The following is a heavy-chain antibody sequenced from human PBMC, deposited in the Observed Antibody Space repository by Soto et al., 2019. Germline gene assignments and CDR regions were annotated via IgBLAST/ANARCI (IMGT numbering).Heavy chain of an antibody. CDR3: VRISVRPRAILTARGRWYFGL. Sequence: QVQLVESGGGLAKPGGSLRLSCAASGFSFSDYYTSWIRQAPGKGLEWISYISTSGSTLFYADSVKGRFTISRDKARKSLYLQISILRAYDAAVYYCVRISVRPRAILTARGRWYFGLWGRGALATVAS. J-gene: IGHJ2*01. V-gene: IGHV3-11*01. CDR2: ISTSGSTL. D-gene: IGHD2-8*01. CDR1: GFSFSDYY.